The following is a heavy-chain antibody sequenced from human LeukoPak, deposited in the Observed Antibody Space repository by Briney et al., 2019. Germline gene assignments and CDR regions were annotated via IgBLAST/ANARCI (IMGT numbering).Heavy chain of an antibody. CDR1: GYTFTSFY. D-gene: IGHD6-19*01. CDR3: ARDLSESGIAVADYFDY. J-gene: IGHJ4*02. V-gene: IGHV1-46*01. CDR2: IKPSGGDT. Sequence: ASVKVSCKASGYTFTSFYIHWVRQAPGQGLEWMGIIKPSGGDTSYAQKFQARVTLTRDTSTSTVYMELSSLRSEDTAIYYCARDLSESGIAVADYFDYWGQGTLVTVSS.